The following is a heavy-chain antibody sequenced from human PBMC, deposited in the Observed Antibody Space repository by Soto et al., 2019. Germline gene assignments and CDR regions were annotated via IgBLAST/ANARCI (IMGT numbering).Heavy chain of an antibody. J-gene: IGHJ4*02. CDR2: IKSKTDGGTT. V-gene: IGHV3-15*07. D-gene: IGHD1-26*01. CDR3: TTDLWDSGSYYDY. Sequence: GGSLRLSCAASGFTFSNAWMNWVRQAPGKGLEWVGRIKSKTDGGTTDYAAPVKGRFTISRDDSKNTLYLQMNSLKTEDTAVYYCTTDLWDSGSYYDYWGQGTLVTVSS. CDR1: GFTFSNAW.